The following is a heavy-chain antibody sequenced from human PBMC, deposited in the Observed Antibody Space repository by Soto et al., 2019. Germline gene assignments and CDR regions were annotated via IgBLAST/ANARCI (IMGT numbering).Heavy chain of an antibody. D-gene: IGHD1-26*01. V-gene: IGHV1-8*01. CDR1: GYTFTNYD. J-gene: IGHJ4*02. CDR2: MXXXNXNX. Sequence: ASVKVSCKASGYTFTNYDINWVRQATGQGLEWXGXMXXXNXNXGXAXXXKGRVTMARDTSISAAYMELSSLTSADPAVYYCARFVRHQLPTIDYWGQGALVTVSS. CDR3: ARFVRHQLPTIDY.